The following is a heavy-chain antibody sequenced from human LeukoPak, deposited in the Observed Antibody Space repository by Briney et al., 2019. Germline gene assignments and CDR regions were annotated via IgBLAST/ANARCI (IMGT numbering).Heavy chain of an antibody. CDR3: ARSNNDGDFLGVGFDY. V-gene: IGHV7-4-1*02. D-gene: IGHD2-21*02. J-gene: IGHJ4*02. Sequence: ASAKVSCKTSGYAFINYAINWVRQAPGQGLEWMGWINTNTGNPTYAQGFTGRFVFSLDTSVSTTYLQISSLETEDTAIYYCARSNNDGDFLGVGFDYWGQGALVTVSS. CDR1: GYAFINYA. CDR2: INTNTGNP.